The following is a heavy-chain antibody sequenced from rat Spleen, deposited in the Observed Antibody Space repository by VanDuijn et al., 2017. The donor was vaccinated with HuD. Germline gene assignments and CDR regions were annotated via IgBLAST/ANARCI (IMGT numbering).Heavy chain of an antibody. CDR3: ARCGDPPYFDY. J-gene: IGHJ2*01. D-gene: IGHD1-1*01. V-gene: IGHV5-7*01. Sequence: EVQLVESGGGLVQPGRSLKLSCVASGFTFSDYYMAWVRQAPTKGLEWVATIIYDGSSTYYRDSVKGRFTISRDNAKSTLYLQMDSLRSEDTATYYCARCGDPPYFDYWGQGVMVTVSS. CDR1: GFTFSDYY. CDR2: IIYDGSST.